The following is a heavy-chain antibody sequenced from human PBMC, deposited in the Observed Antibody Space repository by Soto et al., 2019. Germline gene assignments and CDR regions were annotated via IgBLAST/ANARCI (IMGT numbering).Heavy chain of an antibody. V-gene: IGHV3-30-3*01. CDR1: GFTFSSYA. CDR2: ISYDGSNK. Sequence: LSLSCAVSGFTFSSYAMHWVRQAPGKGLEWVAVISYDGSNKYYADSVKGRFTISRDNSKNTLYLQMNSLRAEDTAVYYCAREGRDSRGDNWFDPWGQGTLVTVSS. D-gene: IGHD2-21*02. J-gene: IGHJ5*02. CDR3: AREGRDSRGDNWFDP.